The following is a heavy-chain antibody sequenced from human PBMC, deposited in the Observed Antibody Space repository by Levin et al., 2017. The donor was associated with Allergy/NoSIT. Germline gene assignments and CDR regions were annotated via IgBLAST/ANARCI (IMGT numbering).Heavy chain of an antibody. J-gene: IGHJ4*02. V-gene: IGHV3-23*01. Sequence: QPGGSLRLSCAASGFTFSSYAMSWVRQAPGKGLEWVSAISGSGGSTYYADSVKGRFTISRDNSKNTLYLQMNSLRAEDTAVYYCAKPPGAKPPFLCGGDCYTCFDYWGQGTLVTVSS. CDR1: GFTFSSYA. CDR3: AKPPGAKPPFLCGGDCYTCFDY. CDR2: ISGSGGST. D-gene: IGHD2-21*01.